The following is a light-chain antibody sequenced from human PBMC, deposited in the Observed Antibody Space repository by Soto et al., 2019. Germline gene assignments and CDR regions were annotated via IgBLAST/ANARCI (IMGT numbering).Light chain of an antibody. CDR3: QQCYSAPLT. Sequence: DIVMTQSPDSLAVSLGERATINCKTSQTGLSSSNNKNYLIWYQQKPGQPPKLLISWASTRESGVPDRFSGSGSWTDFTLTISSLQAEDVAVYYCQQCYSAPLTFGGGTKVEIK. V-gene: IGKV4-1*01. J-gene: IGKJ4*01. CDR1: QTGLSSSNNKNY. CDR2: WAS.